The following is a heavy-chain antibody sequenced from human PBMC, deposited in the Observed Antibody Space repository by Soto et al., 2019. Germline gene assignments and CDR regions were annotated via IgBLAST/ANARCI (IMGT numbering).Heavy chain of an antibody. CDR2: ISSSSSYI. CDR1: GFTFSSYS. V-gene: IGHV3-21*01. Sequence: PGGSLRLSCAASGFTFSSYSMNWVRQAPGKGLEWVSSISSSSSYIYYADSVKGRFTISRDNAKNSLYLQMNSLRAEDTAVYYFARGSGRYCSSASCRAYYFDYWGQGTLVTVSS. J-gene: IGHJ4*02. CDR3: ARGSGRYCSSASCRAYYFDY. D-gene: IGHD2-2*01.